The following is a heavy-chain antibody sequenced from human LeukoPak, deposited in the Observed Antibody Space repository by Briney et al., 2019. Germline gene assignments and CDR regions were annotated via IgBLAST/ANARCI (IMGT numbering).Heavy chain of an antibody. Sequence: GGSLRLSCAASGFTFSSYGMHWVRQAPGKGLEWVAFIRYDGSNKYYADSVKGRFTISRDNSKNTLYLQMNSLRAEDTAVYYCALGTTTVTYFDSWGQGTLVTVSS. CDR3: ALGTTTVTYFDS. D-gene: IGHD4-17*01. J-gene: IGHJ4*02. V-gene: IGHV3-30*02. CDR2: IRYDGSNK. CDR1: GFTFSSYG.